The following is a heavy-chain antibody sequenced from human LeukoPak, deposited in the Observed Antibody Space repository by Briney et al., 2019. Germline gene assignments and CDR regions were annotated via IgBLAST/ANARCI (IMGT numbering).Heavy chain of an antibody. CDR2: IYSSGSI. J-gene: IGHJ4*02. Sequence: GGSLRLSCAASGFTFSTNYMSWVRQAPGKGLEWVSVIYSSGSIYNTNSVKGRFTISRDNSKNTLYLQMNSLRAEDTAVYYCARGAITMVRGWEFDYWGQGALVAVSS. CDR1: GFTFSTNY. D-gene: IGHD3-10*01. V-gene: IGHV3-66*01. CDR3: ARGAITMVRGWEFDY.